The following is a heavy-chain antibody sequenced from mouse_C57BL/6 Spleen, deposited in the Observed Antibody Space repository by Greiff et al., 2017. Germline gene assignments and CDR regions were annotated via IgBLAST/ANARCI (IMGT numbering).Heavy chain of an antibody. Sequence: QVQLQQSGAELVKPGASVTISCKASGYAFSSYWMNWVKQRPGKGLEWIGQIYPGDGATNYNGKFKDKATLTADKSSSTAYMLLSSLTSEDAAVYFCARGEFNWCYFAYWGQGTTLTVSA. V-gene: IGHV1-80*01. CDR3: ARGEFNWCYFAY. CDR2: IYPGDGAT. D-gene: IGHD4-1*01. CDR1: GYAFSSYW. J-gene: IGHJ2*01.